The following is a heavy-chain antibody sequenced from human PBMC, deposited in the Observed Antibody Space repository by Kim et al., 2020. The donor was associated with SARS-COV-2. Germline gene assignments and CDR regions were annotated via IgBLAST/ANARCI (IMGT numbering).Heavy chain of an antibody. V-gene: IGHV1-69*13. CDR1: GGTFSSYA. D-gene: IGHD6-19*01. CDR2: IIPIFGTA. CDR3: ARDTHSSAGYYYGMDV. J-gene: IGHJ6*02. Sequence: SVKVSCKASGGTFSSYAISWVRQAPGQGLEWMGGIIPIFGTANYAQKFQGRVTITADESTSTAYMELSSLRSEDTAVYYCARDTHSSAGYYYGMDVWGQGTTVTVCS.